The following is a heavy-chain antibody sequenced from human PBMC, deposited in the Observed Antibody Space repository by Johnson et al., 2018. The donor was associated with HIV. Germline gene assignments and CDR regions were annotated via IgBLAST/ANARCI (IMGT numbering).Heavy chain of an antibody. CDR2: LSYDGSNK. CDR3: AREGGVTMVDGFDI. D-gene: IGHD3-10*01. Sequence: QVQLVESGGGVVQPGRSLRLPCAASGFTFGSYAMHWVRQAPGKGLEWVAFLSYDGSNKYYADSVKGRFTISRDNSKNTLYLQMNSLRAEDTAVYYCAREGGVTMVDGFDIWGQGTMVTVSS. V-gene: IGHV3-30*04. J-gene: IGHJ3*02. CDR1: GFTFGSYA.